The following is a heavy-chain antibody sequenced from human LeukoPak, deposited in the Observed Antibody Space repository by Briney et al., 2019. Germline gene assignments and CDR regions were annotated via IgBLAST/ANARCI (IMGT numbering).Heavy chain of an antibody. CDR3: ARVNDILTGCYLGGAFDP. J-gene: IGHJ5*02. D-gene: IGHD3-9*01. V-gene: IGHV3-74*01. CDR2: INSDGSSI. Sequence: PGGSLRLSCVVSGFTFSSYWMHWVRQAPGKGLVWVSRINSDGSSIRYADSVKGRFTISRDNAKNTLYLQMNSLRAEDTAVYYCARVNDILTGCYLGGAFDPWGQGTLVTVSS. CDR1: GFTFSSYW.